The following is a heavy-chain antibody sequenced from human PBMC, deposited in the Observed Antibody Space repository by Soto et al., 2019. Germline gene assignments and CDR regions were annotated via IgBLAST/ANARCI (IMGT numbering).Heavy chain of an antibody. J-gene: IGHJ4*02. Sequence: QVQLVQSGAEVKKPGSSVKVSCKASGGTFSSYAISWVRQAPGQGLEWMGGIIPIYGSASYAQKFQGRVTITADESTSTAYMELGSLRSEDTAVYYCAREGGGYYDRGGFFLLYWGQGTLVTVSS. CDR2: IIPIYGSA. CDR3: AREGGGYYDRGGFFLLY. D-gene: IGHD3-22*01. CDR1: GGTFSSYA. V-gene: IGHV1-69*12.